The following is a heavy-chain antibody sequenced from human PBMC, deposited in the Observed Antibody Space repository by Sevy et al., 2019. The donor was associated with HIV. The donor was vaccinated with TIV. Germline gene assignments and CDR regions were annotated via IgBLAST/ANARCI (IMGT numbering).Heavy chain of an antibody. CDR1: GFIFSSYG. V-gene: IGHV3-15*01. Sequence: GGSLRLSCVASGFIFSSYGMHWVRQAPGKGLEWVGRIKSKTDGGTTDYAAPVKGRFTISRDDSKNTLYLQMNSLKTEDTAVYYCTTDPGRSGGSGYGMDVWGQGTTVTVSS. CDR2: IKSKTDGGTT. J-gene: IGHJ6*02. D-gene: IGHD2-15*01. CDR3: TTDPGRSGGSGYGMDV.